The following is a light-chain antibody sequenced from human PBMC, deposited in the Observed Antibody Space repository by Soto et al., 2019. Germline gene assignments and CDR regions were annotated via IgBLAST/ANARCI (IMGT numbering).Light chain of an antibody. V-gene: IGKV3-11*01. CDR2: DAS. Sequence: EIVLTQSPATLSLSPGERATLSCRASQSISSDLAWYQQKPGQAPRLFIYDASNRVTGIPARFRGSGSGTGFTLTIHTLEPEDFAGYYCQQRSSWPRTFGQGTKVDIK. J-gene: IGKJ1*01. CDR3: QQRSSWPRT. CDR1: QSISSD.